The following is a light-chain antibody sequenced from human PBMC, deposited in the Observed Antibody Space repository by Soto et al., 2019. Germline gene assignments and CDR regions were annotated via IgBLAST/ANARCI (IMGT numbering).Light chain of an antibody. CDR3: QQRSDWPPIT. Sequence: EIVLTQSPATLSLSPGERATLSCRASQSVSSYLAWYQQKPGQAPRLLIYDASNMATGIPARFSGSGSGTDFTLTISSLEPEDFAVYYCQQRSDWPPITFGKGTRLEIK. V-gene: IGKV3-11*01. CDR1: QSVSSY. CDR2: DAS. J-gene: IGKJ5*01.